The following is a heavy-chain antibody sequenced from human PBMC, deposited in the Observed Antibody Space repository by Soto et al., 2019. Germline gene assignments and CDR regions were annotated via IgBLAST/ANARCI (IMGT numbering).Heavy chain of an antibody. CDR3: AVGTYYYDSSGYYAFDI. CDR2: ISYDGSNK. J-gene: IGHJ3*02. CDR1: GFTFSSYA. Sequence: GGSLRLSCAASGFTFSSYAMHWVRQAPGKGLEWVAVISYDGSNKYYADSVKGRFTISRDNSKNTLYLQMNSLRAEDTAVYYCAVGTYYYDSSGYYAFDIWGQGTMVTVSS. D-gene: IGHD3-22*01. V-gene: IGHV3-30-3*01.